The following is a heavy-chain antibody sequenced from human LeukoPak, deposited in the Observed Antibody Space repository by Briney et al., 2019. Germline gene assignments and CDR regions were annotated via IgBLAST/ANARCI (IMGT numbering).Heavy chain of an antibody. J-gene: IGHJ4*02. CDR1: GGSISSGSYY. D-gene: IGHD6-13*01. CDR2: IYYSGST. CDR3: ARTPGIAAAGPYFDY. V-gene: IGHV4-61*09. Sequence: PSQTLPLTCTVSGGSISSGSYYWSWIPQPPGQGLEWTGNIYYSGSTNYNPSLESRFTISVDTSKYQFSLKLSSVTAADTAVYYCARTPGIAAAGPYFDYWGQGTLVTVSS.